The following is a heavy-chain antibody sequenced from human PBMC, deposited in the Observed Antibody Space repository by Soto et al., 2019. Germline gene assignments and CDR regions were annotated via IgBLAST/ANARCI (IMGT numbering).Heavy chain of an antibody. Sequence: QVQLQESGPGLVKPSETLSLTCTVSGASVSSGTHFWSWIRQPPGKGLEWIGNIHYRGSTSYNPSLRGRVTKSLDMSKNQFSLKVTSVTAADTAVYFCARGLRPYCSTTACPPADVVWGQGTTVTVSS. D-gene: IGHD2-21*01. CDR1: GASVSSGTHF. V-gene: IGHV4-61*01. J-gene: IGHJ6*02. CDR2: IHYRGST. CDR3: ARGLRPYCSTTACPPADVV.